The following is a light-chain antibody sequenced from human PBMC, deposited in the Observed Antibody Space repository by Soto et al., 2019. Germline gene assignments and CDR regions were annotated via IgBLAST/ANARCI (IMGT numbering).Light chain of an antibody. CDR2: DAS. CDR3: QQRSKWPIT. Sequence: EIVLTQSPATLSLSPGERATLSCRASQSVSSYLAWYQQKPGQAPRLLIYDASNRATGIPVRFSGSGSGTDFTLTISSLEPEDFAVYYCQQRSKWPITFGQGTRLEIK. J-gene: IGKJ5*01. CDR1: QSVSSY. V-gene: IGKV3-11*01.